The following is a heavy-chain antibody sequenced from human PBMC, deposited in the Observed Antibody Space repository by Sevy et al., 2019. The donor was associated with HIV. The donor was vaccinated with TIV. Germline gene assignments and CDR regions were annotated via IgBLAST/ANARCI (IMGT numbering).Heavy chain of an antibody. CDR1: GFTFGDYA. D-gene: IGHD5-12*01. J-gene: IGHJ4*02. CDR3: TRPLATADTPEYFFDY. V-gene: IGHV3-49*03. Sequence: GGSLRLSCTSSGFTFGDYAMSWFRQAPGKGLEWVAFIRRNSHEPYGGTTEYAASVKGRFTNSRDDSKIIAYLQMNSLKTEDTAVYYCTRPLATADTPEYFFDYWGQGILVTVSS. CDR2: IRRNSHEPYGGTT.